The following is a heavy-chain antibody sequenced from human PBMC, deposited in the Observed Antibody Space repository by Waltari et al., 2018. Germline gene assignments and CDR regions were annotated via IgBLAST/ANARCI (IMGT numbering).Heavy chain of an antibody. V-gene: IGHV4-34*01. CDR1: GGSFSGYY. CDR3: VRQGVPHSGSYLVLAY. D-gene: IGHD1-26*01. J-gene: IGHJ4*02. CDR2: INHSGST. Sequence: QVQLQQWGAGLLKPSETLSLTCAVYGGSFSGYYWSWIRQPPGKGLEWIGEINHSGSTNYNPSLKSRVTISVDTSKNQFSLKLSSVTAADTAVYYCVRQGVPHSGSYLVLAYWGQGTLVTVSS.